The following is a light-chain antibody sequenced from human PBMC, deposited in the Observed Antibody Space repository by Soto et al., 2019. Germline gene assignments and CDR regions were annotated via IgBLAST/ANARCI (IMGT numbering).Light chain of an antibody. CDR3: QQYGTSSYT. V-gene: IGKV3-20*01. Sequence: DIVMTQSPATLSLSLGERATLSCGASQSLSSNSLAWYQQKPGQAPRLLIYGASSRATGIPARFSGSGSGTDFTLTISRLEPYDFAVYYCQQYGTSSYTFGQGTKLEIK. J-gene: IGKJ2*01. CDR1: QSLSSNS. CDR2: GAS.